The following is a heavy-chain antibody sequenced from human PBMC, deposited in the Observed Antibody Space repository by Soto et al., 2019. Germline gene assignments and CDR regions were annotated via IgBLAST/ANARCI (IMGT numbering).Heavy chain of an antibody. CDR1: GITFSSYA. CDR2: ISGSGNST. V-gene: IGHV3-23*01. CDR3: AKTAVAAKELLAY. Sequence: HLGGSLRLSCAASGITFSSYAFSWVRQAAGKGLEWVSGISGSGNSTYYADSVKGRFSFSRDNSKNTVYLQMNSLRVEDTAVYYCAKTAVAAKELLAYWGQGTLVTVSS. J-gene: IGHJ4*02. D-gene: IGHD1-26*01.